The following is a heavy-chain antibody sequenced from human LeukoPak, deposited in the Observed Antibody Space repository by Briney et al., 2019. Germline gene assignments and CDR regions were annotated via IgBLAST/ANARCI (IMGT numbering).Heavy chain of an antibody. CDR3: AKDIVGLIADYFDH. D-gene: IGHD1-26*01. CDR1: GFTFSSYA. CDR2: ISVTGGST. V-gene: IGHV3-23*01. Sequence: PGGSLRLFCAASGFTFSSYAMSGVRQAPGKGREGVSAISVTGGSTYYADSVKGRFTISRDNSKNTLYLQMDSLRAEDTAVYYCAKDIVGLIADYFDHWGQGTLVPVSS. J-gene: IGHJ4*02.